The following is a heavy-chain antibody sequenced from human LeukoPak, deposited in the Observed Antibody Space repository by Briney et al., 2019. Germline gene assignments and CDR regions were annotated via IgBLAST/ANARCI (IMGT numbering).Heavy chain of an antibody. CDR2: IYPGELDI. CDR1: GSRFNDYW. Sequence: GESLKISCQGSGSRFNDYWIGWVRQLPGKGLEWMGLIYPGELDIRYSPSFQGQVTISADKSISTAYLQWKSLKASDTAMYYCARHAFHNDNSDYYFAHWGQGTLVTVSS. V-gene: IGHV5-51*01. J-gene: IGHJ4*02. CDR3: ARHAFHNDNSDYYFAH. D-gene: IGHD3-22*01.